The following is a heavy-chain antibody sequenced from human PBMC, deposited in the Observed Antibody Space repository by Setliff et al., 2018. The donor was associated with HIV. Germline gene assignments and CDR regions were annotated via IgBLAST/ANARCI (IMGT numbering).Heavy chain of an antibody. D-gene: IGHD3-9*01. CDR3: AREIQASLDPPYGYNYFDP. Sequence: SETLSLTCTVSGGSINSDSYNYYWSWIRQPAGRGLEWIGHMYSSGPTSYNPSLKSRVTISLDTSKNQFSLNLRSVTAADTAVYYCAREIQASLDPPYGYNYFDPWGQGILVTVSS. CDR2: MYSSGPT. CDR1: GGSINSDSYNYY. J-gene: IGHJ5*02. V-gene: IGHV4-61*09.